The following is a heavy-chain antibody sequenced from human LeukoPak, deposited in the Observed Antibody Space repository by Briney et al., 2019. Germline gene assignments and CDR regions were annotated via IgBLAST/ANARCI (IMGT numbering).Heavy chain of an antibody. D-gene: IGHD3-16*02. CDR2: IYYSGST. CDR1: GGSISSSSYY. Sequence: SSETLSLTCTVSGGSISSSSYYWGWIRQPPGKGLEWIGSIYYSGSTYYNPSLKSRVTISVDTSKNQFSLKLSSVTAADTAAYYCARLSLLQNDLCDYFDYWGQGTLATVSS. CDR3: ARLSLLQNDLCDYFDY. J-gene: IGHJ4*02. V-gene: IGHV4-39*07.